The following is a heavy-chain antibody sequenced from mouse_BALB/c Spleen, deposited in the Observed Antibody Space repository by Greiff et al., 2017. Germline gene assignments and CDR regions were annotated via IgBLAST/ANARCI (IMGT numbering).Heavy chain of an antibody. J-gene: IGHJ2*01. D-gene: IGHD1-1*02. CDR1: GFNIKDTY. CDR3: ARDFYGPTFDY. V-gene: IGHV14-3*02. Sequence: DQLQQSGAELVKPGASVKLSCTASGFNIKDTYMHWVKQRPEQGLEWIGRIDPANGNTKYDPKFQGKATITADTSSNTAYLQLSSLTSEDTAVYYCARDFYGPTFDYWGQGTTLTVSS. CDR2: IDPANGNT.